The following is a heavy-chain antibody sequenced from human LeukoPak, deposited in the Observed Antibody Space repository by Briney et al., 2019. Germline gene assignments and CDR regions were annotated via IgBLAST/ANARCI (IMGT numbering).Heavy chain of an antibody. CDR1: GGTFSSEA. V-gene: IGHV1-69*13. J-gene: IGHJ5*02. D-gene: IGHD1-1*01. CDR2: IIPIFGRA. CDR3: ARGETILNWFDP. Sequence: SVKVSCKTSGGTFSSEAFIWVRQAPGQGLEWMGGIIPIFGRADYAQKFQDIVTITADESTSTVYMELSSLRSEDTAVYYCARGETILNWFDPWGQGTLVTVSP.